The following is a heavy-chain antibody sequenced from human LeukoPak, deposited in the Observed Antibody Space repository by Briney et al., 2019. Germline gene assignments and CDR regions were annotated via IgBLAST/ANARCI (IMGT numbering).Heavy chain of an antibody. CDR3: ARDSGTTGEVKFDP. V-gene: IGHV4-4*07. Sequence: SETLSLTCTVSGGSISRYYWSWIWQPAGKGLEWIGRIYSDGTITYNPSLQSRLTMSIDTSKNQFSLKLSFVTAADTAVYYCARDSGTTGEVKFDPWGQGTLVTVSS. CDR1: GGSISRYY. CDR2: IYSDGTI. D-gene: IGHD4-17*01. J-gene: IGHJ5*02.